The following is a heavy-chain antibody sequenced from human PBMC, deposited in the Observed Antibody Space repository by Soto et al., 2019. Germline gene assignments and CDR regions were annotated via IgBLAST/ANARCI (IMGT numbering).Heavy chain of an antibody. Sequence: EVQLMESGGGLIQPGGSLRLSCTASGLSVRNNYMSWVRQAPGMGLEWVSVIYNDGTTYYADSVKGRFTISRDTSKNSLSLQMDSLRAEDTAVYYCVRPLPSGRNYGMDVWGQGTTVTVSS. D-gene: IGHD3-10*01. CDR2: IYNDGTT. CDR1: GLSVRNNY. V-gene: IGHV3-53*01. CDR3: VRPLPSGRNYGMDV. J-gene: IGHJ6*02.